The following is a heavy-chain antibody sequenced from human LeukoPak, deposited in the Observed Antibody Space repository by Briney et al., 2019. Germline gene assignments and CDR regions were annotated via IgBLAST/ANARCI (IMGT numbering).Heavy chain of an antibody. V-gene: IGHV4-38-2*02. D-gene: IGHD4-11*01. Sequence: SETLSLTCTVSGYSISSGYYWGWIRQPPGKGLEWIGSIYHSGSTYYNPSLKSRVTISVDTSKNQFSLKLSSVTAADTAVYYCATYRGNYFDYWGQGTLVTVSS. CDR2: IYHSGST. CDR1: GYSISSGYY. J-gene: IGHJ4*02. CDR3: ATYRGNYFDY.